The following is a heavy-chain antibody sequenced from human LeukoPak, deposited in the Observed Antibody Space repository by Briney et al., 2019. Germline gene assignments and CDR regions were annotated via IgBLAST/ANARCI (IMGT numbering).Heavy chain of an antibody. Sequence: SETLSLTCAVYGGTFSGYYWSWIRQPAGKGLEWIGEINHSGSTNYNPSLKSRVTISVDTSKNQFSLKLSSVTAADTAVYYCARGPQWLTQYNWFDPWGQGTLVTVSS. V-gene: IGHV4-34*01. CDR1: GGTFSGYY. D-gene: IGHD6-19*01. J-gene: IGHJ5*02. CDR3: ARGPQWLTQYNWFDP. CDR2: INHSGST.